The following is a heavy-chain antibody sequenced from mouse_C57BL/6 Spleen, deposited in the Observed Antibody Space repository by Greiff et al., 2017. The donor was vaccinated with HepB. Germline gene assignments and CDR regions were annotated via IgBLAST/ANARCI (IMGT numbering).Heavy chain of an antibody. J-gene: IGHJ2*01. V-gene: IGHV1-76*01. CDR1: GYTFTDYY. Sequence: QVQLKQSGAELVRPGASVKLSCKASGYTFTDYYINWVKQRPGQGLEWIARIYPGSGNTYYNEKFKGKATLTAEKSSSTAYMQLSSLTSEDSAVYFCATYDYDSFDYWGQGTTLTVSS. D-gene: IGHD2-4*01. CDR3: ATYDYDSFDY. CDR2: IYPGSGNT.